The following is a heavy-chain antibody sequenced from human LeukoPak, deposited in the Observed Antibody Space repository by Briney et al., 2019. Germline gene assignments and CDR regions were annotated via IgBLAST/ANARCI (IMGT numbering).Heavy chain of an antibody. J-gene: IGHJ4*02. Sequence: GGSLRLSCAGSGFTFSTYVIHWVRQTPGKGLEWAALISYDGNSKYYADSVKGRFTISRDNSKNTVYLQMDSLRAEDTAVYYCAKASNGGSYYGVIIDYWGQGTLVTVSS. CDR2: ISYDGNSK. CDR3: AKASNGGSYYGVIIDY. D-gene: IGHD1-26*01. CDR1: GFTFSTYV. V-gene: IGHV3-30*18.